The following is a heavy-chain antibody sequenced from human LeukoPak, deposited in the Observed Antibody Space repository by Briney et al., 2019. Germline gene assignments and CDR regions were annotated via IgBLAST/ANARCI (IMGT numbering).Heavy chain of an antibody. CDR3: ARMVHYYFDY. Sequence: SETLSLTCTVSGVSTSSYYWSWIRQPPGKGLEWIGYIYYSGSTNYNPSLKSRVTISVDTSKNQFSLKLSSVTAADTAVYYCARMVHYYFDYWGQETLVTVSS. V-gene: IGHV4-59*01. CDR1: GVSTSSYY. J-gene: IGHJ4*02. D-gene: IGHD2-8*01. CDR2: IYYSGST.